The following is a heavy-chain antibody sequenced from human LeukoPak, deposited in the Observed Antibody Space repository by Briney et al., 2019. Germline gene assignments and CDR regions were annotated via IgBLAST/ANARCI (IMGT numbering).Heavy chain of an antibody. CDR1: VFTFSSYA. CDR3: ARDLGGQQLVEDCFDY. D-gene: IGHD6-13*01. CDR2: ISYDGSNK. V-gene: IGHV3-30*04. Sequence: GGSLRLSCAASVFTFSSYAMHWVRQAPGKGLEWVAIISYDGSNKYYADSVKGRFTISRDNSKNTLYLQMNSLRAEDTAVYYCARDLGGQQLVEDCFDYWGQGTLVTVSS. J-gene: IGHJ4*02.